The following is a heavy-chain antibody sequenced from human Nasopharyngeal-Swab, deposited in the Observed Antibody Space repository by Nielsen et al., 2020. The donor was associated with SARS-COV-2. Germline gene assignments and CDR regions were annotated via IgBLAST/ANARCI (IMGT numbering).Heavy chain of an antibody. J-gene: IGHJ4*02. CDR3: ARGRPLGGYYFGYFDY. V-gene: IGHV3-7*01. Sequence: GEFLKISCAASGFTFSGYWMSWVRQVPGKGLEWVANIKQDASEVYYVDSVKGRFTISRDNAKNSLYLQMNSLRAEDTAVYFCARGRPLGGYYFGYFDYWGQGTLVTVSS. CDR1: GFTFSGYW. CDR2: IKQDASEV. D-gene: IGHD3-3*01.